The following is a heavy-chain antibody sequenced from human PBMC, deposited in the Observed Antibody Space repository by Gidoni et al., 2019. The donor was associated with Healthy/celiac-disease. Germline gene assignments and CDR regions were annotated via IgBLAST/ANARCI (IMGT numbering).Heavy chain of an antibody. CDR1: GFTFDDYA. CDR2: ISWNSGSI. CDR3: AKGNHRAYYYDSSGYSLPPDY. V-gene: IGHV3-9*01. D-gene: IGHD3-22*01. J-gene: IGHJ4*02. Sequence: EVQLVESGGGLVQPGRSLRLSCAASGFTFDDYAMHWVRQAPGKGLEWVSGISWNSGSIGYADSVKGRFTISRDNAKNSLYLQMNSLRAEDTALYYCAKGNHRAYYYDSSGYSLPPDYWGQGTLVTVSS.